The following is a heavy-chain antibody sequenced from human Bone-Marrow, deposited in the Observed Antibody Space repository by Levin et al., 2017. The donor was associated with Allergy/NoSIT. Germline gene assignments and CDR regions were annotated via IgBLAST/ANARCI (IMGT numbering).Heavy chain of an antibody. Sequence: ASVKVSCKASGYTFTSYDINWVRQATGQGLEWMGWMNPNSGNTGYAQKFQGRVTMTRNTSISTAYMELSSLRSEDTAVYYCARGFSSWYSSGLWYYGMDVWGQGTTVTVSS. CDR1: GYTFTSYD. D-gene: IGHD6-13*01. CDR2: MNPNSGNT. V-gene: IGHV1-8*01. CDR3: ARGFSSWYSSGLWYYGMDV. J-gene: IGHJ6*02.